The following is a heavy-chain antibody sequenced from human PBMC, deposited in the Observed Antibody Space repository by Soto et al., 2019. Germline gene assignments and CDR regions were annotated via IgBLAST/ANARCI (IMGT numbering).Heavy chain of an antibody. V-gene: IGHV1-2*04. Sequence: ASVKVSCKASGYTFTGYYMHWVRQAPGQGLEWMGWINPNSGGTNYAQKFQGWVTMTRDTSISTAYMELSRLRSDDTAVYHCARGGRGSRYAFDIWGQGTMVTVSS. CDR1: GYTFTGYY. CDR2: INPNSGGT. D-gene: IGHD5-12*01. J-gene: IGHJ3*02. CDR3: ARGGRGSRYAFDI.